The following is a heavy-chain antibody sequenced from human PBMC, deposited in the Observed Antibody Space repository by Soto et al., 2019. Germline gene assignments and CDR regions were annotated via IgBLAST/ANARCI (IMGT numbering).Heavy chain of an antibody. CDR3: TKTPRSYYYYMDV. CDR1: GFTFSTYA. Sequence: EVQVLESGGGLVQPGGSLRLSCVASGFTFSTYAMNWVRQAPGKGLEWVSGISGSGSDRYYADSVRGRFTISRDNSNNTLNLQMDSLRAEDTAISYCTKTPRSYYYYMDVWGKGTTVTVSS. CDR2: ISGSGSDR. D-gene: IGHD3-10*01. V-gene: IGHV3-23*01. J-gene: IGHJ6*03.